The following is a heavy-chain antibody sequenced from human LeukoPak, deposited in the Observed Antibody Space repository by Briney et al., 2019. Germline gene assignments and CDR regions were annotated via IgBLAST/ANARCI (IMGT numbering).Heavy chain of an antibody. CDR1: GGSLSGYY. CDR2: INHSGST. Sequence: TSETLSLTCAVYGGSLSGYYWSWIRQPPGKGLEWIGEINHSGSTNYNPSLKSRVTTSVDTSKNQFSLKLSSVTAADTAVYYCARKGSRVHPALLDAFDIWGQGTMVTVSS. D-gene: IGHD3-10*01. CDR3: ARKGSRVHPALLDAFDI. J-gene: IGHJ3*02. V-gene: IGHV4-34*01.